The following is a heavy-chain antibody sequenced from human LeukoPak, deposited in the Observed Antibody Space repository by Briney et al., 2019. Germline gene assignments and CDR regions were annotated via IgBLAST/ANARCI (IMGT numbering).Heavy chain of an antibody. CDR2: IYYSGST. Sequence: SETLSLTCTVSGGSISSSSYYWGWIRQPPGKGLEWIGSIYYSGSTYYNPSLKSRITISVDTSKNQFSLKLSSVTAADTAVCYCMMVRGVMIDYWGQGTLVTVSS. J-gene: IGHJ4*02. V-gene: IGHV4-39*07. CDR3: MMVRGVMIDY. D-gene: IGHD3-10*01. CDR1: GGSISSSSYY.